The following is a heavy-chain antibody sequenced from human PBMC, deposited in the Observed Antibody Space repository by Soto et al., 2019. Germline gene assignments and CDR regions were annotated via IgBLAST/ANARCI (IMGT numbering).Heavy chain of an antibody. Sequence: PSETLSLTCTVSGGSISSYYWSWIRQPPGKGLEWIGYIYYSGSTNYNPSLKSRVTISVDTSKNQFSLKLSSVTAADTAVYFCARLSGSYNHRYSDIWGQGTL. CDR2: IYYSGST. CDR3: ARLSGSYNHRYSDI. V-gene: IGHV4-59*01. CDR1: GGSISSYY. J-gene: IGHJ4*02. D-gene: IGHD1-26*01.